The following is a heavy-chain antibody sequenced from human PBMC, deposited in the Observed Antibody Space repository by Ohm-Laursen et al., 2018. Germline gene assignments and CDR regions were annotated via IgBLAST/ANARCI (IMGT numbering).Heavy chain of an antibody. CDR1: GFTFTSYS. CDR3: ARGGLYSDLDY. J-gene: IGHJ4*02. D-gene: IGHD3-16*01. V-gene: IGHV3-66*01. Sequence: SLRLSCAAPGFTFTSYSMSWVRQAPGKGLEWVSVIYSGGSTYYADSVKGRFTISRDNSKNTLYLQMNSLRAEDTAVYYCARGGLYSDLDYWGQGTLVTVSS. CDR2: IYSGGST.